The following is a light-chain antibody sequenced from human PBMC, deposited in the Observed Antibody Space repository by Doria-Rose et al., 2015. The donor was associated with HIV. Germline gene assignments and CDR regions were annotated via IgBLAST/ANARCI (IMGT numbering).Light chain of an antibody. CDR1: QSVSSN. V-gene: IGKV3-11*01. J-gene: IGKJ3*01. Sequence: IVLTQSPATLSLSPGERATLSCRASQSVSSNLAWYQQKPGQAPRLLNYDASNRATGIPARFSGSGSGTDFTLTISSLEPEDFAVYFCQQRSNWPPIFTFG. CDR3: QQRSNWPPIFT. CDR2: DAS.